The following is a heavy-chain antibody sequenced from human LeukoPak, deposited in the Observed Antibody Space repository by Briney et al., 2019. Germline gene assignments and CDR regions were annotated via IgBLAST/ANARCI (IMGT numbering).Heavy chain of an antibody. D-gene: IGHD2-2*01. CDR2: IIPIFGTA. Sequence: APVKVSCKASGGTFSSYAISWVRQAPGQGLEWMGGIIPIFGTANYAQKFQGRVTITTDESTSTAYMELSSLRSEDTAVYYCARSVGYCSSTSCYGEYYYYYMDVWGKGTTVTVSS. CDR1: GGTFSSYA. V-gene: IGHV1-69*05. CDR3: ARSVGYCSSTSCYGEYYYYYMDV. J-gene: IGHJ6*03.